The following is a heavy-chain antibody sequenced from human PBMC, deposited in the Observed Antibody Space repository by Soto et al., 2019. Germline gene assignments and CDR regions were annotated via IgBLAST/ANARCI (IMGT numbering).Heavy chain of an antibody. CDR1: GFTFSSYS. J-gene: IGHJ5*02. D-gene: IGHD3-10*01. CDR3: AREAASITHNWFDP. V-gene: IGHV3-21*01. Sequence: PGGSLRLSCAASGFTFSSYSMNWVRQAPGKGLEWVSSISSSSSYIYYADSVKGRSTISRDNAKNSLYLQMNSLRAEDTAVYYCAREAASITHNWFDPWGQGTLVTVSS. CDR2: ISSSSSYI.